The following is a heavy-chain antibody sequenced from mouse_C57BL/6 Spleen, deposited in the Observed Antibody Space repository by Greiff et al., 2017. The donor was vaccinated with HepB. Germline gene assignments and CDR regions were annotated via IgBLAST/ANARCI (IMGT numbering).Heavy chain of an antibody. V-gene: IGHV2-9-1*01. J-gene: IGHJ3*01. CDR3: AIYDYDRVSFAY. Sequence: VQGVESGPGLVAPSQSLSITCTVSGFSLTSYAISWVRQPPGKGLEWLGVIWTGGGTNYNSALKSRLSISKDNSKSQVFLKMNRLQTDDTARYYCAIYDYDRVSFAYWGQGTLVTVSA. CDR2: IWTGGGT. CDR1: GFSLTSYA. D-gene: IGHD2-4*01.